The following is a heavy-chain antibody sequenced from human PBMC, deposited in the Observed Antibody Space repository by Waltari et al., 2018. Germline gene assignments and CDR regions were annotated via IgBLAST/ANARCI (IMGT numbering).Heavy chain of an antibody. V-gene: IGHV5-51*01. CDR1: GYSFTSYW. D-gene: IGHD1-26*01. CDR2: IYPGDSDT. CDR3: ARHDSGQGELPSHFDY. J-gene: IGHJ4*02. Sequence: EVQLVQSGAEVKKPGESLKISCKGSGYSFTSYWIGWVRQMPGKGLEWMGIIYPGDSDTRYSPSFQGQVTISADKSISTAYLQWSSLKASDTAMYYCARHDSGQGELPSHFDYWGQGTLVTVSS.